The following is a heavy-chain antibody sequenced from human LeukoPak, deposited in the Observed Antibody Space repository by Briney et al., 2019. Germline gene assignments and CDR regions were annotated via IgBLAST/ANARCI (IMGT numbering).Heavy chain of an antibody. Sequence: GSLRLSCAASGFTFSSYAMSWVRQAPGKGLEWVANIKQDGSEKYYVDSVKGRFTISRDNAKNSVYMQMNSLRAEDTAEYSCARQRRYCSGDSCYQGTFDFWGQGTLVTVSS. CDR2: IKQDGSEK. V-gene: IGHV3-7*01. CDR3: ARQRRYCSGDSCYQGTFDF. CDR1: GFTFSSYA. J-gene: IGHJ4*02. D-gene: IGHD2-15*01.